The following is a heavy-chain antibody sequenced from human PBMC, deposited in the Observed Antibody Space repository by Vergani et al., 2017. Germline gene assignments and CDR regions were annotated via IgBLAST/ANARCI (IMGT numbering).Heavy chain of an antibody. D-gene: IGHD2-2*01. CDR3: AKDRGGPAASRGYFDY. CDR1: GFTFDDYT. CDR2: ISWDGGST. J-gene: IGHJ4*02. V-gene: IGHV3-43*01. Sequence: EVQLVESGGGLVKPGGSLRLSCAASGFTFDDYTMHWVRQAPGKGLEWVSLISWDGGSTYYADSVKGRFTISRDNSKNSLYLQMNSLRTEDTALYYCAKDRGGPAASRGYFDYWGQGTLVTVSS.